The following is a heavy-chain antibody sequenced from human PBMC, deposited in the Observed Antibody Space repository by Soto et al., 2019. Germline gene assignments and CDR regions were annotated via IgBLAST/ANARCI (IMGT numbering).Heavy chain of an antibody. CDR2: ISGSGGST. V-gene: IGHV3-23*01. CDR1: GFTFSSYA. D-gene: IGHD3-3*01. J-gene: IGHJ6*02. Sequence: PGGSLRLSCAASGFTFSSYAMSWVRQAPGKGLEWVSAISGSGGSTYYADSVKGRFTISRDNSKNTLYLQMNSLRAEDTAVYYCAKDQGYYDFWSGVYYYYGMDVWGQGTTVTVSS. CDR3: AKDQGYYDFWSGVYYYYGMDV.